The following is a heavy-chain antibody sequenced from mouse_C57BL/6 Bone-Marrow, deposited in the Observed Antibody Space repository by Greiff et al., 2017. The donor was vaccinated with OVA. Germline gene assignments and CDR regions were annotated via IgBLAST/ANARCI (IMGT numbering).Heavy chain of an antibody. CDR1: GYTFTTYP. D-gene: IGHD2-4*01. CDR2: FHPYNDDT. V-gene: IGHV1-47*01. Sequence: QVQLQQSGAELVKPGASVKMSCKASGYTFTTYPIEWMKQNHGKSLEWIGNFHPYNDDTKYNEKFKGKATLTVEKSSSTVYVELRRLTSDDAAVEYCARRGGLRRGDYFDYGGQGTTLTVSA. CDR3: ARRGGLRRGDYFDY. J-gene: IGHJ2*01.